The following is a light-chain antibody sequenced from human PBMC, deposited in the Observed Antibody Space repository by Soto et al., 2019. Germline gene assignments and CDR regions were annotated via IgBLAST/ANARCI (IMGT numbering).Light chain of an antibody. CDR3: QQLNTYPLT. CDR1: QGISSY. Sequence: DIQLTQSPSFLSASVGNRVTITFRASQGISSYLAWYQQKPGKAPKLLIYAASTLQSGVPSRFSGSESGTEFTLTISSLQPEDFATYYCQQLNTYPLTFGGGTKVDIK. CDR2: AAS. J-gene: IGKJ4*01. V-gene: IGKV1-9*01.